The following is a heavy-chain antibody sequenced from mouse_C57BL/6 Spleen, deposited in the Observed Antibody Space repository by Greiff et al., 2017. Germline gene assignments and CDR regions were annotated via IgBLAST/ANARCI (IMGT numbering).Heavy chain of an antibody. CDR3: TRGDY. CDR1: GFTFSNYW. J-gene: IGHJ2*01. CDR2: IRLKSDNYAT. V-gene: IGHV6-3*01. Sequence: DVKLQESGGGLVQPGGSMKLSCVASGFTFSNYWMNWVRQSPEKGLEWVAQIRLKSDNYATLYAESVLGRFTISSDDSKRSDYLQMNNVRAEDTGIYYCTRGDYRGEGTTLTVSS.